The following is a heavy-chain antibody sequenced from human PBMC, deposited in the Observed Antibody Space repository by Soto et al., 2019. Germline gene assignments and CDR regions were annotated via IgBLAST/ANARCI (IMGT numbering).Heavy chain of an antibody. CDR1: GDSIENNNYY. D-gene: IGHD3-10*01. V-gene: IGHV4-39*01. Sequence: SETLSLTCTFSGDSIENNNYYWGYIRQPPGKGLEWIGNIYYSGNTYYNPSLKSRVTISVDTSKNQFSLKLRSVTAADTAVYYCATAVLSFGDLPTNYFDYWGQGALVTVSS. CDR3: ATAVLSFGDLPTNYFDY. CDR2: IYYSGNT. J-gene: IGHJ4*02.